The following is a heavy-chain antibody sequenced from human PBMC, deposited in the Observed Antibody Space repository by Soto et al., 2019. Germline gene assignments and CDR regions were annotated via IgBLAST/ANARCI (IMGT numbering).Heavy chain of an antibody. V-gene: IGHV1-69*08. Sequence: QVQLVQSGAEVKMPGSSVKVSCRASGDTFSSYTVNWLRQAPGRGLEWMGRIIPVLTTTDYAQKFRGRVTITADKSSXTXYXXLTSLSSDDTAVYSCARRRYCGYDCYHKHYYGMDVWGQGTTVTVAS. J-gene: IGHJ6*02. D-gene: IGHD2-21*02. CDR2: IIPVLTTT. CDR1: GDTFSSYT. CDR3: ARRRYCGYDCYHKHYYGMDV.